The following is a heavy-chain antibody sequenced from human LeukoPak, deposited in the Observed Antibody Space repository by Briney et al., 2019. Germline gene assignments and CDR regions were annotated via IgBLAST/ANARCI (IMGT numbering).Heavy chain of an antibody. CDR1: GFTFSSYW. CDR2: IKQDGSEK. CDR3: ARESLVSGTTRGNYYYYGMDV. Sequence: GGSLRLSCAASGFTFSSYWMSWVRQAPGKGLEWVANIKQDGSEKYYVDSVKGRFTISRDNAKNSLYLQMNSLRAEDTAVYFCARESLVSGTTRGNYYYYGMDVWGRGTTATVSS. D-gene: IGHD1-7*01. J-gene: IGHJ6*02. V-gene: IGHV3-7*01.